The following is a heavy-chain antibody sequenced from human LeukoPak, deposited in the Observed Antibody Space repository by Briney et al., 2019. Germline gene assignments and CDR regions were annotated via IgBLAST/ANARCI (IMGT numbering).Heavy chain of an antibody. CDR2: INPNADST. V-gene: IGHV1-46*01. CDR1: GYTLTNYY. D-gene: IGHD2-15*01. CDR3: AMLGVPYCSGGRCDMGWFDP. J-gene: IGHJ5*02. Sequence: GASVKLSCKPPGYTLTNYYMHWVRQAPGQRLEWVGIINPNADSTGYPQKFQGRVTMTRESSTRTVYIERSSVRSEDTAVYYCAMLGVPYCSGGRCDMGWFDPWGQGTLVTVSS.